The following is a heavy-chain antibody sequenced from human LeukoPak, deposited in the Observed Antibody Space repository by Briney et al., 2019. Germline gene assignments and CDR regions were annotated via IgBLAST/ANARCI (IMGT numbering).Heavy chain of an antibody. D-gene: IGHD4-17*01. Sequence: GGSLRLSCAASGFTFSSYSMNWVRQAPGKGLEWVSSISSSSNYIYYADSVKGRFTISRDNAKNSLYLQMNSLRAEDTAVYYCARLTTVPTTGGDFDYWGQGTLVTVSS. V-gene: IGHV3-21*01. CDR2: ISSSSNYI. CDR3: ARLTTVPTTGGDFDY. J-gene: IGHJ4*02. CDR1: GFTFSSYS.